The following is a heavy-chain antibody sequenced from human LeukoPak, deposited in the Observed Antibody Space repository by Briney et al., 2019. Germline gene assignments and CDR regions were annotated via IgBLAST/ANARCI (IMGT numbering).Heavy chain of an antibody. V-gene: IGHV3-7*01. CDR2: INEDGSVK. J-gene: IGHJ3*02. D-gene: IGHD6-19*01. CDR1: GFIVNYYY. CDR3: VPQCGRPI. Sequence: PGGSLRLSCAASGFIVNYYYMSWVRQAPGKGLEWVANINEDGSVKDYVDSVKGRFTISRDNAKNSLYLQMNSLRAEDTAVYYCVPQCGRPIWGQGTKPTVSS.